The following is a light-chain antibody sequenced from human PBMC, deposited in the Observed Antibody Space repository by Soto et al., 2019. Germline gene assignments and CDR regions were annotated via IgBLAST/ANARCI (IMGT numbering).Light chain of an antibody. CDR3: QSYDSSLSGVV. CDR2: GNS. J-gene: IGLJ2*01. CDR1: SSNIGAGYD. Sequence: QSALTQPPSVSGAPGQRVTISCTGSSSNIGAGYDVHWYQQLPGTAPKLLIYGNSNRPSGVPDRFSGSKSGTSASLAITGXXXXXXXXXXCQSYDSSLSGVVFGGGTKLTV. V-gene: IGLV1-40*01.